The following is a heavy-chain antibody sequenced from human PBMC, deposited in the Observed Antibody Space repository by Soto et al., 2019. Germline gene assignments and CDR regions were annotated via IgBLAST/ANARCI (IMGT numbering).Heavy chain of an antibody. D-gene: IGHD3-10*01. Sequence: SETLSLTCTVSGGSISSYYWIWIRQPPGKGLEWIGYIYYSGSTNYNPSLKSRVTISVDTSKNQFSLKLSSVTAADTAVYYCARGGLLWFGELYRDNWFDPWGQGTLVTVSS. J-gene: IGHJ5*02. CDR1: GGSISSYY. V-gene: IGHV4-59*01. CDR3: ARGGLLWFGELYRDNWFDP. CDR2: IYYSGST.